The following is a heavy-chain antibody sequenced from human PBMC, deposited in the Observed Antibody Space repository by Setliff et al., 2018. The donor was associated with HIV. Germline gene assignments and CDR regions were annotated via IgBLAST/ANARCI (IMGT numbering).Heavy chain of an antibody. CDR3: AREGNWNYAPYYFDY. Sequence: LSLTCTVSGGSISSSSYYWGWIRQPPGKGLEWIGSIYYSGSTNYNPSLQSRLTMSVDTSKNQFSLKLSSVTAADTAVYYCAREGNWNYAPYYFDYWGQGTLVTVSS. CDR1: GGSISSSSYY. V-gene: IGHV4-39*07. D-gene: IGHD1-7*01. CDR2: IYYSGST. J-gene: IGHJ4*02.